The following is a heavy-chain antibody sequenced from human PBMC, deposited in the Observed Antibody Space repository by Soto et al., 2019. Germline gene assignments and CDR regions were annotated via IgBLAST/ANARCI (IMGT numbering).Heavy chain of an antibody. CDR1: GYTFTSYG. CDR2: ISAYNGHT. Sequence: QVQLVQSGAEVRKPGASVKVSCKASGYTFTSYGLTWVRQAPGQGPEWMGWISAYNGHTNFAQKFQGRVTMTTDTSTTTANMERRDMGDDDTAVYYGARTRAGGSFPIWGQGTLVTVSS. D-gene: IGHD2-15*01. V-gene: IGHV1-18*01. J-gene: IGHJ4*02. CDR3: ARTRAGGSFPI.